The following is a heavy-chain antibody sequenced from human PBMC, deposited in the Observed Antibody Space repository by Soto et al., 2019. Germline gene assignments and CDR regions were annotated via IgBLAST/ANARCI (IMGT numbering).Heavy chain of an antibody. D-gene: IGHD3-10*01. CDR2: INAGNGNT. CDR1: GYTFTSYA. Sequence: QVQLVQSGAEVKKPGASVKVSCKASGYTFTSYAMHWVRQAPGQRLEWMGWINAGNGNTKYSQNFQGRVTITRDTSESTAYMELSSLRSEDTAVYYCARGLTMVRGVSLDAFDIWGQGTMVTGSS. CDR3: ARGLTMVRGVSLDAFDI. J-gene: IGHJ3*02. V-gene: IGHV1-3*01.